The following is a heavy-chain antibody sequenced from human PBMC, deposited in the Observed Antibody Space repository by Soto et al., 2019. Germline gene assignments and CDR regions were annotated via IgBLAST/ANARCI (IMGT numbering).Heavy chain of an antibody. D-gene: IGHD6-19*01. Sequence: QVQLQESGPGLVKPSETLSLTCTVSGGSVSSGSYYWSWIRQTPGKGLEWIGYIYYSGSTNYNPSLKSRVTISADTSKNQFSLKLSSVTAADTAVYYCARGIEGWYQGRYYYGMDVWGQWTTVTVSS. CDR3: ARGIEGWYQGRYYYGMDV. J-gene: IGHJ6*02. CDR1: GGSVSSGSYY. V-gene: IGHV4-61*01. CDR2: IYYSGST.